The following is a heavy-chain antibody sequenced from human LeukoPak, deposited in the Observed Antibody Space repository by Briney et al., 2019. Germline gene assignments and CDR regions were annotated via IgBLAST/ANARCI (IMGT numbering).Heavy chain of an antibody. CDR1: GFTFSSYA. V-gene: IGHV3-53*01. CDR3: ARIDRSWAFDI. J-gene: IGHJ3*02. Sequence: GGSLRLSCAASGFTFSSYAMSWVRQAPGKGLECVSVLYSGGNTYYADSVKGRFTISRDNSKNTLYLQMDSLRAEDTAVYYCARIDRSWAFDIWGQGTMVTVSS. D-gene: IGHD3-22*01. CDR2: LYSGGNT.